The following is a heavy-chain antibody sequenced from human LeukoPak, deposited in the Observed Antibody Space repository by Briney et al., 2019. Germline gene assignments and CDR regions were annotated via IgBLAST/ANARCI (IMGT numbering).Heavy chain of an antibody. J-gene: IGHJ4*02. CDR1: GFTFSNYW. CDR2: VKRDGSEE. CDR3: SSRDTAMSNAGH. D-gene: IGHD5-18*01. V-gene: IGHV3-7*01. Sequence: GGSLRLSCAASGFTFSNYWMSWVRQAPGKGLEWVANVKRDGSEEYYVDSVKGRFTVSRDNATNSLYLQMNSLRVEDTAVYYCSSRDTAMSNAGHWGQGTLVTVSS.